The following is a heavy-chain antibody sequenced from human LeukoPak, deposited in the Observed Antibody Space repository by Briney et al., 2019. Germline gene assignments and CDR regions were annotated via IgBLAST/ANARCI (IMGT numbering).Heavy chain of an antibody. Sequence: GESLKISCQASGYSFTKYWIGWVRQMSGKGLEWMGIIYPGDSDPRYSPSFQGQVTISADKSISTAYLQWSSLKASDSAMYYCVRHGLGSSWFGFDYWGQGTLVTVSS. V-gene: IGHV5-51*01. CDR1: GYSFTKYW. CDR3: VRHGLGSSWFGFDY. CDR2: IYPGDSDP. J-gene: IGHJ4*02. D-gene: IGHD6-13*01.